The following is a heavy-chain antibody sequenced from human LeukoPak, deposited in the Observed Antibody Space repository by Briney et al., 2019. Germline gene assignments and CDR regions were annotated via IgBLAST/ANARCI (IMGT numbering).Heavy chain of an antibody. CDR1: GYTFTSYA. CDR2: ISYDGSNK. V-gene: IGHV3-30-3*01. Sequence: SCKASGYTFTSYAMHWVRQAPGKGLEWVAVISYDGSNKYYADSVKGRFTISRDNSKNTLSLQMNSLRAEDTAVYYCAGGYSGYDPSYYYGMDVWGQGTTVTVSS. D-gene: IGHD5-12*01. J-gene: IGHJ6*02. CDR3: AGGYSGYDPSYYYGMDV.